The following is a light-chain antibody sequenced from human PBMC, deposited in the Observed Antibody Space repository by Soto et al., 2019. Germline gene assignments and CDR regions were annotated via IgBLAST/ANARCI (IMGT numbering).Light chain of an antibody. Sequence: QSALTQPASVSGSPGQSITISCTGTSSDVAGYNFVSWYQQHPGKAPKLMIYEVSNRPSGVSNRFSGSKSGNTASLTISGLQAEDEADYYCSSYTSSGTWLLGGGTKLTVL. CDR2: EVS. J-gene: IGLJ3*02. CDR1: SSDVAGYNF. V-gene: IGLV2-14*01. CDR3: SSYTSSGTWL.